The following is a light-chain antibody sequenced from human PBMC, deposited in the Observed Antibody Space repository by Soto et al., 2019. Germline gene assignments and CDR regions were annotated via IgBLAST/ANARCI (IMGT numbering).Light chain of an antibody. CDR3: QQYNSYPWT. Sequence: ERVMTQSPATLSVSPGGRATLSCRASQSISSNLAWYQQKPGQAPRLLIYGASTRATGIPARFGGSGSGTEFTLTITSLQSEDFAVYYCQQYNSYPWTFGQGTKVDIK. CDR1: QSISSN. CDR2: GAS. J-gene: IGKJ1*01. V-gene: IGKV3-15*01.